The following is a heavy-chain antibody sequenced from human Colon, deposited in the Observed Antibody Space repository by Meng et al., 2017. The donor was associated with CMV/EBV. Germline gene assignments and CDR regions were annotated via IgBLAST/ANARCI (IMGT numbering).Heavy chain of an antibody. J-gene: IGHJ4*02. D-gene: IGHD5-12*01. Sequence: CTVSNASITGGGYSGNWIHRLPGRGLEWIGYMYYTGGTFCNPSLKGRTTISVTTSENQFSLKVTSMTAADTAVYYCARDSGYGHFDYWGQGVLVTVSS. CDR2: MYYTGGT. V-gene: IGHV4-31*03. CDR3: ARDSGYGHFDY. CDR1: NASITGGGYS.